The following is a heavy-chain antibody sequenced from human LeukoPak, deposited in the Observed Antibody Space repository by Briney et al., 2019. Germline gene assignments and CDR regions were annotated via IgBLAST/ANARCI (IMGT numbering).Heavy chain of an antibody. D-gene: IGHD6-19*01. CDR3: ARGVGIAVAGTLWYYYCGMDV. CDR1: GYTFTSYD. CDR2: MNPNSGNT. J-gene: IGHJ6*02. Sequence: ASVKVSCKASGYTFTSYDINWVRQATGQGLEWMGWMNPNSGNTGYAQKFQGRVTMTRNTSISTAYMELSSLRSEDTAVYYCARGVGIAVAGTLWYYYCGMDVWGQGTTVTVSS. V-gene: IGHV1-8*01.